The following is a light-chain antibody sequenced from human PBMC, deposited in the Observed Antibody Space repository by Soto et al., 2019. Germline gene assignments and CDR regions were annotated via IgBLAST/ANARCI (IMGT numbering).Light chain of an antibody. CDR2: GNN. CDR1: SSNIGAGYD. CDR3: QSSDTSLSAAV. J-gene: IGLJ2*01. V-gene: IGLV1-40*01. Sequence: QSVLTLPPSVSGTPGQRVTISCTGSSSNIGAGYDVHWYQLLPGTPPKLLIYGNNNRPSGVPDRFSVSTSGTSASLAITGLQAEDEADYYCQSSDTSLSAAVFGGGTQLTVL.